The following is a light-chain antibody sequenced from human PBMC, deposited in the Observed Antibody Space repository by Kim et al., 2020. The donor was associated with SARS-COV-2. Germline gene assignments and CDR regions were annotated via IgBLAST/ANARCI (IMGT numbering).Light chain of an antibody. Sequence: SPEERATLSCRASQSVSRGYLAWYQQKPGQSPRLLIYDAASRATGSPDRFSGSGSGTAFTLTISRLEPEDFAVYYCQQYDSSPRTFGQGTKVDIK. CDR2: DAA. CDR1: QSVSRGY. V-gene: IGKV3-20*01. J-gene: IGKJ1*01. CDR3: QQYDSSPRT.